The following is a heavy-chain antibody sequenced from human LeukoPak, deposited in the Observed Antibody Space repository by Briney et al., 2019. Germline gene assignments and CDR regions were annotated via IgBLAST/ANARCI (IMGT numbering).Heavy chain of an antibody. J-gene: IGHJ4*02. CDR2: ISAYNGNT. D-gene: IGHD2-21*02. Sequence: ASVKVSCKASGYTFTSYGISWVRQAPGQGLEWMGLISAYNGNTNYAQKLKGRVTMTTDTSTSTAYMELRSLRSDDTAVYYCARDYIVVVTAIHFDYWGQGTLVTVSS. V-gene: IGHV1-18*01. CDR1: GYTFTSYG. CDR3: ARDYIVVVTAIHFDY.